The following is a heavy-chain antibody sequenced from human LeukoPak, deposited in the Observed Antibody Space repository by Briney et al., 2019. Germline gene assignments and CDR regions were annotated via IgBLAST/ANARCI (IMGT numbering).Heavy chain of an antibody. CDR3: AIRSPTTGNAGVDAFDI. CDR2: IYPGDSDT. D-gene: IGHD1-1*01. Sequence: GESLKSSCKGSGYSFTSYWIGWVRQMPGKGLEWMGIIYPGDSDTRYSPSFQGQVTISADKCISTAYLQWSSLKASDTAMYYCAIRSPTTGNAGVDAFDIWGQGTMVTVSS. CDR1: GYSFTSYW. V-gene: IGHV5-51*01. J-gene: IGHJ3*02.